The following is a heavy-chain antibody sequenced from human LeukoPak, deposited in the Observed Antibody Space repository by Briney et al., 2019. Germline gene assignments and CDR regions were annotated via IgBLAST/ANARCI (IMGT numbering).Heavy chain of an antibody. CDR2: ISGSGGST. V-gene: IGHV3-23*01. Sequence: GGSLRLSCAASGFTFSSYAMSWARQAPGKGLEWVSAISGSGGSTYYADSVKGRFTISRANSKNTLYLQMNSPRAEDTAVYYCAKEKGGWYYFDYWGQGTLVTVSS. CDR3: AKEKGGWYYFDY. CDR1: GFTFSSYA. D-gene: IGHD6-19*01. J-gene: IGHJ4*02.